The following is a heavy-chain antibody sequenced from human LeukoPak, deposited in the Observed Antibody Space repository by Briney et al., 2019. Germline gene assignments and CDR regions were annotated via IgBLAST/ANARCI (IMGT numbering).Heavy chain of an antibody. CDR2: IYYGGST. V-gene: IGHV4-30-4*01. CDR1: GGSISSGDYF. Sequence: KPSETLSLTCTVSGGSISSGDYFWSWIRQPPGKGLEWIGYIYYGGSTYYNPSLKSRVTISGDTSNNQFSLKLSSVTAADTAVYYCAREDSSGYFGFDYWGQGTLVTVSS. CDR3: AREDSSGYFGFDY. J-gene: IGHJ4*02. D-gene: IGHD3-22*01.